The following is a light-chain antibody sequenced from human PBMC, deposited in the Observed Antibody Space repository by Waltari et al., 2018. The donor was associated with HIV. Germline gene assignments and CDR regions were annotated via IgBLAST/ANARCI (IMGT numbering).Light chain of an antibody. Sequence: QSVLTQPPSASGTPGQRVTISCSGSSSNIGRNSVYWYQQLPGTAPKLRIYKNNQRPSGVPDRFSGSKSGTAASLAISGLRSEDEADYYCAAWDDSLSGYVFGTGTKVTVL. J-gene: IGLJ1*01. V-gene: IGLV1-47*01. CDR1: SSNIGRNS. CDR3: AAWDDSLSGYV. CDR2: KNN.